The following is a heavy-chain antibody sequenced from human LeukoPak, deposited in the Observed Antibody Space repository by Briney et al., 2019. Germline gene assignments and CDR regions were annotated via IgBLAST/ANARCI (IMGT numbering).Heavy chain of an antibody. CDR3: ARLSSAANDY. Sequence: GGSLRLSCAASGYTFSTNWMNWVRQAPGKGLEWVANINQDGSRTQYVDSVKGRFTISKDNPNNILYLQMNSLRAEDTAVYYCARLSSAANDYWGQGTLVTVSS. CDR1: GYTFSTNW. CDR2: INQDGSRT. V-gene: IGHV3-7*01. J-gene: IGHJ4*02. D-gene: IGHD2-15*01.